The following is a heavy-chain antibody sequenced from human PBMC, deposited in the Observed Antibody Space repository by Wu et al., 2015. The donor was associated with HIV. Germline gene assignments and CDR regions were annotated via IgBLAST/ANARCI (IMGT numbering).Heavy chain of an antibody. V-gene: IGHV1-8*01. Sequence: HVQLVQSGAEVKKPGASVRVSCKASGYNFTSHDINWVRQATGQGLEWMGWMNPNSGNTGYAQKFQGRVTMARDTSVSTAYMELSNLRSVDTAVYYCARWGGGIAMVGMDVWGQGDHGHRLL. D-gene: IGHD3-10*01. CDR1: GYNFTSHD. CDR2: MNPNSGNT. J-gene: IGHJ6*02. CDR3: ARWGGGIAMVGMDV.